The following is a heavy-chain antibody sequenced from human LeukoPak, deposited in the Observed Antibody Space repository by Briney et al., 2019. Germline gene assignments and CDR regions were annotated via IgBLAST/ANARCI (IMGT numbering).Heavy chain of an antibody. CDR1: GYTFTNYA. V-gene: IGHV1-18*01. Sequence: GASVKVSCKASGYTFTNYAISWVRQAPGQGLEWMGWISAFNGNTNYAQKFQGRVTMTTDTSTSTAYMELRSLRSDDTALYYCAREYSLVRGVSHFDYWGQGALVTVSS. J-gene: IGHJ4*02. CDR2: ISAFNGNT. D-gene: IGHD3-10*01. CDR3: AREYSLVRGVSHFDY.